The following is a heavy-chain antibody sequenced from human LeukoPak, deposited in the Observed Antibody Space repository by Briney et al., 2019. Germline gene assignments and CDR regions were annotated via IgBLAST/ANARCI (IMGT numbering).Heavy chain of an antibody. Sequence: SETLSLTCTVSGGSISSSSYYWGWIRQPPGKGLEWIGYIYYSGSTYYNPSLKSRVTISVDTSKNQFSLKLSSVTAADTAVYYCARILWNYYYMDVWGKGTTVTVSS. V-gene: IGHV4-30-4*08. J-gene: IGHJ6*03. CDR2: IYYSGST. CDR3: ARILWNYYYMDV. D-gene: IGHD3-3*01. CDR1: GGSISSSSYY.